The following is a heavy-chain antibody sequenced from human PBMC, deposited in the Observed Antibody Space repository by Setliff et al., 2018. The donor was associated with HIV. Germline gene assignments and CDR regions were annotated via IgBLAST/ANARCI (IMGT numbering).Heavy chain of an antibody. Sequence: SETLSLTCAVFGGSFTDIGGSFTDYYWTWVRQPPGKGLEWIGNIHTSGTTKYNPSLNSRVTISVDMSKSQFSLRLSSVTAADTAMYYCAREYYRSGGYYSGWKYYYMDVWGKGTTVTVSS. CDR3: AREYYRSGGYYSGWKYYYMDV. CDR2: IHTSGTT. V-gene: IGHV4-4*08. CDR1: GGSFTDIGGSFTDYY. J-gene: IGHJ6*03. D-gene: IGHD2-15*01.